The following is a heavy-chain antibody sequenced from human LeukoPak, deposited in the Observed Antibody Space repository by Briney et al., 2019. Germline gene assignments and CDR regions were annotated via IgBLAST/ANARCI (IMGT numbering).Heavy chain of an antibody. Sequence: SETLSLTCTVSGGSISSGGYYWSWIRQHPGKGLESIGYIYYSGSTYYNPSLKSRVTISVDTSKNQFSLKLSSVTAADTAVYYCASSSGSGIYRNDAFDIWGQGTMVTVSS. CDR3: ASSSGSGIYRNDAFDI. CDR2: IYYSGST. CDR1: GGSISSGGYY. D-gene: IGHD2-15*01. V-gene: IGHV4-31*03. J-gene: IGHJ3*02.